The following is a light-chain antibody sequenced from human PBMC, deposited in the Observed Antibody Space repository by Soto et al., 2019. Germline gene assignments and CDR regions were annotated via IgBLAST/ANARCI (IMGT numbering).Light chain of an antibody. Sequence: DIQMTQSPSTLSASVGDRVSLACRASQTISTFLNWYQQKPGTAPRLLIYRASSVNSGVPPRFSGSGSGRDFTLTISSLRPEDIATYFCQQSYSSPPWTFGQGTKVDIK. V-gene: IGKV1-39*01. CDR2: RAS. J-gene: IGKJ1*01. CDR1: QTISTF. CDR3: QQSYSSPPWT.